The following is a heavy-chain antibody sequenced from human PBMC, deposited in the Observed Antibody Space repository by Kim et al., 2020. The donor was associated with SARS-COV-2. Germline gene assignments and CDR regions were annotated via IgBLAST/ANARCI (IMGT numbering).Heavy chain of an antibody. CDR3: ARQRGAGLLYYYYFGMDV. V-gene: IGHV4-59*08. Sequence: SETLSLTCTVSGGSISSYYWSWIRQPPGKGLEWIGYIYYSGSTNYNPSLKSRVTISVDTSKNQFSLKLSSVTAADTAVHYCARQRGAGLLYYYYFGMDV. CDR1: GGSISSYY. D-gene: IGHD2-15*01. CDR2: IYYSGST. J-gene: IGHJ6*01.